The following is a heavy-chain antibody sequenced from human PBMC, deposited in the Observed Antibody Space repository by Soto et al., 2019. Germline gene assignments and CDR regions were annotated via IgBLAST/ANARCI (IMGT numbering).Heavy chain of an antibody. J-gene: IGHJ4*02. CDR2: ISAHNGNT. V-gene: IGHV1-18*01. Sequence: QVHLVQSGAEVKKPGASVKVSCKGSGYAFTTYGITWVRQAPGQGLEWMGWISAHNGNTNYAQKLQGRVTVTRDTSTITAYMELRSLRADYTAVYYCARGRYGDYWGQGALVTVSS. CDR1: GYAFTTYG. D-gene: IGHD1-1*01. CDR3: ARGRYGDY.